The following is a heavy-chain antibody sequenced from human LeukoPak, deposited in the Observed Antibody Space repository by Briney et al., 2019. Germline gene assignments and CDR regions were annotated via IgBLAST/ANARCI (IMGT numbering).Heavy chain of an antibody. CDR1: GDTFTGYY. CDR3: AREQDAYYDFWSGYYNPYGMDV. D-gene: IGHD3-3*01. V-gene: IGHV1-2*02. J-gene: IGHJ6*02. Sequence: ASVKVSCKASGDTFTGYYMHWVRQAPGQGLEWMGWINPNSGGTNYAQKFQGRVTMTRDTSISTAYMELSRLRSDDTAVYYCAREQDAYYDFWSGYYNPYGMDVWGQGTTVTVSS. CDR2: INPNSGGT.